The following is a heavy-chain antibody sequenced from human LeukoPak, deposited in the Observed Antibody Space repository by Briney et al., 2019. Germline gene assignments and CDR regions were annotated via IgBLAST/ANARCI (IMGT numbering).Heavy chain of an antibody. CDR1: GGSISSYY. D-gene: IGHD3-10*01. Sequence: PSETLSLTCTVSGGSISSYYWSWIRQPAGKGLEWIGRIYTSGSTNYNPSLKSRVTMSVDTSKNQFSLKLSSVTAADTAVYYCARKRYYYGSGSPDYWGQGTLVTVSS. CDR3: ARKRYYYGSGSPDY. J-gene: IGHJ4*02. V-gene: IGHV4-4*07. CDR2: IYTSGST.